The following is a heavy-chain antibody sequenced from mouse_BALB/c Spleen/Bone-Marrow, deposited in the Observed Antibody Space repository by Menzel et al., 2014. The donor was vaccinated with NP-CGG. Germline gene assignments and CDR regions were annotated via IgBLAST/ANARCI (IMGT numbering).Heavy chain of an antibody. CDR2: ISNLAYSI. J-gene: IGHJ4*01. V-gene: IGHV5-15*02. CDR1: GFTFSDYG. D-gene: IGHD2-1*01. CDR3: ATIYYGNSYAMDY. Sequence: DVKLVESGGGLVQPGGSRKLSCAASGFTFSDYGMAWVRQAPGRGPEWVAFISNLAYSIYYADTVTGRFTISRENAKSTLYLEMSSLRSEDTAMYYCATIYYGNSYAMDYWGQGTSVTVSS.